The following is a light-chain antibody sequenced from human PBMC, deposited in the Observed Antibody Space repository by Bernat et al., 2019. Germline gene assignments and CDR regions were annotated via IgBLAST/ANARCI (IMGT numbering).Light chain of an antibody. CDR2: AAS. Sequence: EIVLTQSPATLSLSPGERATLSCRASQSVYTYLAWYQQKPGQAPRLLIYAASYRATGIPARFSGSGSGTDFTLTISRLEPEDFALYYCQQRSKWQITFGQGTRLEIK. J-gene: IGKJ5*01. V-gene: IGKV3-11*01. CDR1: QSVYTY. CDR3: QQRSKWQIT.